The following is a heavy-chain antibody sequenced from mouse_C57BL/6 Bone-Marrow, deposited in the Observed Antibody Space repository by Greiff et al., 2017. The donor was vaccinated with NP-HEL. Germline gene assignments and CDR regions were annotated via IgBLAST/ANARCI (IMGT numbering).Heavy chain of an antibody. CDR1: GYTFTDYY. V-gene: IGHV1-26*01. CDR2: INPNNGGT. J-gene: IGHJ3*01. D-gene: IGHD2-4*01. Sequence: EVQLQQSGPELVKPGASVKISCKASGYTFTDYYMNWVKQSHGKSLEWIGDINPNNGGTSYNQKFKGKATLTVDKSSSTAYMGLRSLTSEDSAVYYCARDDYDRFAYWGQGTLVTVSA. CDR3: ARDDYDRFAY.